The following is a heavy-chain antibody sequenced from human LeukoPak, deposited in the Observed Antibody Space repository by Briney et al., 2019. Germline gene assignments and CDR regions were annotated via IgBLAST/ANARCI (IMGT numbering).Heavy chain of an antibody. CDR2: ISNSGSTI. J-gene: IGHJ4*02. V-gene: IGHV3-48*04. CDR1: GFTFSSYS. Sequence: GGSLRLSCEASGFTFSSYSMSWVRQAPGKGLEWVSYISNSGSTIYYADSVKGRFTISRDNAKNSLYLQMNSLRAEDTAVYYCAREVGGQGPLDYWGQGTLVTVSS. D-gene: IGHD1-26*01. CDR3: AREVGGQGPLDY.